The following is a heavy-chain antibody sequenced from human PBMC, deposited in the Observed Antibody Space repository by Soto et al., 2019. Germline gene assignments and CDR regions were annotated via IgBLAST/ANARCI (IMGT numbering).Heavy chain of an antibody. D-gene: IGHD6-19*01. J-gene: IGHJ3*02. Sequence: QVQLVQSGAEVKKPGASVKVSCKASGYTFTSYGITWVRQAPGQGLEWMGWISAYNGNTNYAQKLQGRVTMTTDTSTSTAYRELRILRSDDTAVYYCARVKEQWLVESVDIWGQGTMVTVSS. CDR2: ISAYNGNT. CDR1: GYTFTSYG. V-gene: IGHV1-18*01. CDR3: ARVKEQWLVESVDI.